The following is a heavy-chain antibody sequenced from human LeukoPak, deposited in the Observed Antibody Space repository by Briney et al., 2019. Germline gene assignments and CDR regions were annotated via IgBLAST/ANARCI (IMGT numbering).Heavy chain of an antibody. CDR1: GFSLSSYW. CDR3: AREVEAALDP. CDR2: IKRDGSEE. V-gene: IGHV3-7*01. J-gene: IGHJ5*02. Sequence: GGSLRLSCAASGFSLSSYWMSWVRQAPGKGLEWVANIKRDGSEENYVDSVKGRFTVSRDNAKNSLYLQMSSLRVEDTAVYYCAREVEAALDPWGQGTLVTVSS. D-gene: IGHD5-24*01.